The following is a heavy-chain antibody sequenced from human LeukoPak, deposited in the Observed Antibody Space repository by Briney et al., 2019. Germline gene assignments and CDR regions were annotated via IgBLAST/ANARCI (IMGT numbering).Heavy chain of an antibody. J-gene: IGHJ3*02. V-gene: IGHV3-48*04. CDR3: ARVGGDGAFDI. CDR1: GFTFSTYG. CDR2: ISSSGSTI. D-gene: IGHD2-21*02. Sequence: PGGSLRLSCAASGFTFSTYGMNWVRQAPGKGLEWVSYISSSGSTIYYADSVKGRFTISRDNAKNSLYLQMNSLRAEDTAVYYCARVGGDGAFDIWGQGTMVTVSS.